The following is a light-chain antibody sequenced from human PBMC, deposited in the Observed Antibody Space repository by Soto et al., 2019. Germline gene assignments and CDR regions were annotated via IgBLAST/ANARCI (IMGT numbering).Light chain of an antibody. CDR3: QQYNNWPQT. Sequence: EVVMTQSPATLSVSLGERATLSCRASQTIRSSLAWYQQKPGQAPRLLIYGASTRATDIPARCGGSGSGTEFTLTISSLQSEDSAIYYCQQYNNWPQTFGQGTKVEIK. J-gene: IGKJ1*01. V-gene: IGKV3-15*01. CDR2: GAS. CDR1: QTIRSS.